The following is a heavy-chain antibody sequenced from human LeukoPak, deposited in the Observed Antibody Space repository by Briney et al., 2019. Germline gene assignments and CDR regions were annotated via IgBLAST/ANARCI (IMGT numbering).Heavy chain of an antibody. Sequence: GGSLRLSCAASEFSVGSNYMTWVRQAPGKGLEWVSLIYSGGSTYYADSVKGRFTISRDNSKNTLYLQMNSLRAEDTAVYYCAKLGSDGSYGPENFDYWGQGTLVTVSS. D-gene: IGHD5-18*01. J-gene: IGHJ4*02. CDR3: AKLGSDGSYGPENFDY. CDR1: EFSVGSNY. CDR2: IYSGGST. V-gene: IGHV3-53*01.